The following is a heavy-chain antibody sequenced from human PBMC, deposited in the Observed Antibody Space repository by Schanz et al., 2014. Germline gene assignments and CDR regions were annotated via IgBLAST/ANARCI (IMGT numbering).Heavy chain of an antibody. V-gene: IGHV3-30-3*02. CDR3: ASPSGYSDYGTYFDF. J-gene: IGHJ4*02. Sequence: QVQLVESGGGLVKPGGSLRLSCVVSGFTFSSYAMHWVRQAPGKGLEWVALISNDGSIKYYADSVEGRFTISRDNSRNTLYLQMNSLRTEDTAVYYCASPSGYSDYGTYFDFWGQGTLVTVSS. D-gene: IGHD5-12*01. CDR2: ISNDGSIK. CDR1: GFTFSSYA.